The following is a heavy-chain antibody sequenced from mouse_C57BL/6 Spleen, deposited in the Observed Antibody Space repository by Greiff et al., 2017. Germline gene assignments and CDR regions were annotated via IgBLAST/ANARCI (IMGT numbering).Heavy chain of an antibody. J-gene: IGHJ4*01. CDR1: GYTFTSYW. Sequence: QVQLQQPGAELVKPGASVKLSCKASGYTFTSYWITWVKQRPGQGLGWIGDIYPGSGSTNYNEKFKSKATLTVDTSSSTAYMQLSSLTSEYSACYYCARGDDGDYDVPYAMDYWGQGTSVTVSS. V-gene: IGHV1-55*01. CDR3: ARGDDGDYDVPYAMDY. D-gene: IGHD2-4*01. CDR2: IYPGSGST.